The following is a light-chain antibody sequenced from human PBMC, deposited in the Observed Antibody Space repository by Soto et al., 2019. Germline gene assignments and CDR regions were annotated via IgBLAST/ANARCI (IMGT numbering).Light chain of an antibody. CDR2: GAS. CDR3: QQYGSSPPWT. J-gene: IGKJ1*01. CDR1: QSVSSY. Sequence: EIVLTQSPGTLSLSPGERATLSCRASQSVSSYLAWYQQEPGQAPRLLIYGASSRATGIPDRFSGSGSGTDFTLTISRLEPEDFAVYYCQQYGSSPPWTFGQGTKVDI. V-gene: IGKV3-20*01.